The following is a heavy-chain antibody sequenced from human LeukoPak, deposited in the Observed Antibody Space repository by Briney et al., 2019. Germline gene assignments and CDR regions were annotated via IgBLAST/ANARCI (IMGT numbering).Heavy chain of an antibody. CDR3: ASRGRDGYCSSTSCYEFDY. Sequence: ASVKVSCKASGYSFTSYGISWVRQAPGQGLEWMGWISANNGNTNYAQKFQGRVTMTTDTSTSTAYLELRGLTSDDTAVYYCASRGRDGYCSSTSCYEFDYWGQGTLVTVSS. D-gene: IGHD2-2*03. CDR1: GYSFTSYG. V-gene: IGHV1-18*01. CDR2: ISANNGNT. J-gene: IGHJ4*02.